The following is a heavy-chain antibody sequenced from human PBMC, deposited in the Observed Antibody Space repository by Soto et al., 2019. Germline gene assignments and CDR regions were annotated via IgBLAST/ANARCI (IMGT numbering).Heavy chain of an antibody. CDR1: GFTFSSYA. J-gene: IGHJ4*02. CDR3: AKDQARIAVAGYYFDY. V-gene: IGHV3-23*01. Sequence: GGSLRLSCAASGFTFSSYAMSWVRQAPGKGLEWVSAISGSGGSTYYADSVKGRFTISRDNSKNTLYLQMNSLRAEDTAVYYCAKDQARIAVAGYYFDYWGQGTLVTVSS. CDR2: ISGSGGST. D-gene: IGHD6-19*01.